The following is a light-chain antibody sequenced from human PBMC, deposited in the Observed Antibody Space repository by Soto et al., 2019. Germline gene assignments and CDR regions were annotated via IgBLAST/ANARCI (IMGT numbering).Light chain of an antibody. CDR2: EVS. CDR3: SSYTSSSTRV. J-gene: IGLJ7*01. V-gene: IGLV2-14*01. CDR1: SSDVGGYNY. Sequence: QLVLTQPASVSGSPGQSITISCTGTSSDVGGYNYVSWYQQHPGKAPKLMIYEVSNRPSGVSNRFSGSKSGNTASLTISGLQAEDEADYYCSSYTSSSTRVFGGGTQPTVL.